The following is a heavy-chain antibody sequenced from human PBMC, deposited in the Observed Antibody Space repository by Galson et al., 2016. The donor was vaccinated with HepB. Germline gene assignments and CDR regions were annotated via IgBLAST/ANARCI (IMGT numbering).Heavy chain of an antibody. J-gene: IGHJ2*01. CDR1: GFTFDSFA. CDR3: AKDAGFYYDSSGYFSEVDWYFDL. D-gene: IGHD3-22*01. Sequence: SLRLSCAASGFTFDSFAMSWVRQAPGRGLEWVSSITGSGASTYYADSVRGRFTISRDNSKNTLSLQMISLRAEDTALYYCAKDAGFYYDSSGYFSEVDWYFDLWGRGTLVAVSS. CDR2: ITGSGAST. V-gene: IGHV3-23*01.